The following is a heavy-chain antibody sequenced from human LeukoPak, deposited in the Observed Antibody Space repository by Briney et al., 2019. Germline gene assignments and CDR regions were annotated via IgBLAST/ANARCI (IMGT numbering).Heavy chain of an antibody. D-gene: IGHD3-10*01. Sequence: GRSLRLSCAASGFTFSSYAMSWVRQAPGKGLEWVSTTTTAGGNTYYADSVRGRFAISRDNSKNMLYLQMNSLRAEDTAVYYCTRDSYGFRPKYAMDVWGQGTTVTVSS. J-gene: IGHJ6*02. V-gene: IGHV3-23*01. CDR1: GFTFSSYA. CDR2: TTTAGGNT. CDR3: TRDSYGFRPKYAMDV.